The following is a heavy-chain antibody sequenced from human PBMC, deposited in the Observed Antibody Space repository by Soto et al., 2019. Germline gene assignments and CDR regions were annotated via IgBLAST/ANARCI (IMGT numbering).Heavy chain of an antibody. V-gene: IGHV1-24*01. Sequence: GASVKVSCKVSGYTLTELSMHWVRQAPGKGLEWMGGFDPEDGETIYAQKFQGRVTMTEATSTDTACMELSSLRYENTAAYSCATSRDYDGSSGYSLYFDYWGQGSRGTVAS. CDR1: GYTLTELS. CDR2: FDPEDGET. J-gene: IGHJ4*02. CDR3: ATSRDYDGSSGYSLYFDY. D-gene: IGHD3-22*01.